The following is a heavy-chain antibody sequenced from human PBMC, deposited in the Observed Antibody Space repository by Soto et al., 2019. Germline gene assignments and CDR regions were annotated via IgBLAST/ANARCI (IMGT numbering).Heavy chain of an antibody. CDR2: IYDSGST. CDR3: ARGRRPHWFDP. Sequence: SETLSLTCTVSGGSISSGDYYWSCIRQPPGKGLEWIGYIYDSGSTYYNPSLKSRVTISVDTSKNQFSLKLSSVTAADTAVYYCARGRRPHWFDPWGQGTLVTVSS. V-gene: IGHV4-30-4*01. CDR1: GGSISSGDYY. J-gene: IGHJ5*02.